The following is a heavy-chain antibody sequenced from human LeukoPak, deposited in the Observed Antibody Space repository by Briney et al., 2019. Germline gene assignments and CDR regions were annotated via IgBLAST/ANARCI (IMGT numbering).Heavy chain of an antibody. J-gene: IGHJ5*02. CDR2: INPNSGGT. V-gene: IGHV1-2*02. CDR3: ARGLRFSSSWNEWFDP. D-gene: IGHD6-13*01. CDR1: GYXFTGYY. Sequence: ASVKVSCKASGYXFTGYYMHWVRQAPGQGLEWMGWINPNSGGTNYAQKFQGRVTMTRDTSISTAYMELSRLRSDDTAVYYCARGLRFSSSWNEWFDPWGQGTLVTVSS.